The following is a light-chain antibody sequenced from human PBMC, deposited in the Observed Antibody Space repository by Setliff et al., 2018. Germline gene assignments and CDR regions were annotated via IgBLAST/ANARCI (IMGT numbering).Light chain of an antibody. J-gene: IGLJ1*01. V-gene: IGLV2-14*03. Sequence: QSVLTRPASVSGSPGQSITISCSGTGRDVGSYDLVSWYQQHPGKAPKLIIYAVSDRPSGVSHRFSGSKSGNTAYLTISGLRTEDEADYYCNAYSADTTYVFGSGTKV. CDR3: NAYSADTTYV. CDR2: AVS. CDR1: GRDVGSYDL.